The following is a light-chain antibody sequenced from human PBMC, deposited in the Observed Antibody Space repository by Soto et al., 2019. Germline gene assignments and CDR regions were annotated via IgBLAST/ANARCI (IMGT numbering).Light chain of an antibody. CDR1: SSNIGAGHD. CDR2: GNG. CDR3: QSYDSSLSGSEV. Sequence: QSVLTQPPSASGTPGQRVTISCSGSSSNIGAGHDVHWYQQLPGTAPKLLIYGNGNRPSGVPDRFSGSKSGTSASLAITGLQAEDEADYYCQSYDSSLSGSEVFGTGTKLTVL. V-gene: IGLV1-40*01. J-gene: IGLJ1*01.